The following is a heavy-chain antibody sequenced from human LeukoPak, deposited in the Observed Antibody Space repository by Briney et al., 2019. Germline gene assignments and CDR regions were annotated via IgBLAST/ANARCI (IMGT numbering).Heavy chain of an antibody. CDR3: AKKGDNYDYGLDV. J-gene: IGHJ6*02. D-gene: IGHD2-21*02. Sequence: GGSLRLSCAASGFTFTSYVMSWVRQAPGKGLEWVSDISGSGGSTYYADSVKGRFTISRDNSKNTLYLRMNSLRAEDAAVYYCAKKGDNYDYGLDVWGQGTTVTVSS. V-gene: IGHV3-23*01. CDR1: GFTFTSYV. CDR2: ISGSGGST.